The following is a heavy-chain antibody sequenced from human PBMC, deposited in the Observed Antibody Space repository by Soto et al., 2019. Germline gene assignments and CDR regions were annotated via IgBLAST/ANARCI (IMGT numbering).Heavy chain of an antibody. CDR3: ARGRIAAAGTAFDI. CDR2: INHSGST. J-gene: IGHJ3*02. D-gene: IGHD6-13*01. V-gene: IGHV4-34*01. CDR1: GGSFSGYY. Sequence: QVQLQQWGAGLLKPSETLSLTCAVYGGSFSGYYWSWIRQPPGKGLEWIGEINHSGSTNYNPSLKSRVTLSVDTSKNQFSLKLSSVTAADTAVYYCARGRIAAAGTAFDIWGQGTMVTVSS.